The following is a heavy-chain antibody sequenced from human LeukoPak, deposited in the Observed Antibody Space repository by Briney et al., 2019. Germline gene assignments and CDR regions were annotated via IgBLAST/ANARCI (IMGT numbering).Heavy chain of an antibody. Sequence: ASVKVSCKASGYTFTSYGISWVRQAPRQGLEWMGWISAYNGNTNYAQKLQGRVTMTTDTSTSTAYMELRSLRSDDTAVYYCARALTMVRGVIIPYAFDIWGQGTMVTVSS. CDR1: GYTFTSYG. V-gene: IGHV1-18*01. CDR3: ARALTMVRGVIIPYAFDI. J-gene: IGHJ3*02. D-gene: IGHD3-10*01. CDR2: ISAYNGNT.